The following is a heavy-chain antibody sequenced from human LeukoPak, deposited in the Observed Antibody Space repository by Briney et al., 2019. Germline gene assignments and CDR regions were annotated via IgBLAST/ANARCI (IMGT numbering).Heavy chain of an antibody. J-gene: IGHJ6*02. V-gene: IGHV5-51*01. CDR3: ARSNDYGDYYYYGMDV. Sequence: GESLKISCKGSGYSFTSYWIGWVRQMPGKGLEWMGIIYPGDSDTRYSPSFQGQVTISADKSISTAYLQWSSLKASDTAMYYCARSNDYGDYYYYGMDVWGQGTTVTVSS. CDR2: IYPGDSDT. CDR1: GYSFTSYW. D-gene: IGHD4-17*01.